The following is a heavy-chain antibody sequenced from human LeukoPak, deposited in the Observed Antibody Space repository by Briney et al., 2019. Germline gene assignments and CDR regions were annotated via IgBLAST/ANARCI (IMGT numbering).Heavy chain of an antibody. CDR3: AKDLYDNDWYNYFDP. J-gene: IGHJ5*02. CDR1: GFTLSTCG. V-gene: IGHV3-30*18. CDR2: ISHDGNSK. D-gene: IGHD5-24*01. Sequence: GGSLRLSCAASGFTLSTCGMHWVRQAPGRGLEWVAMISHDGNSKQYADFAKGRFTISRNNSKNTLYLEMNSLRTEDTAVYHCAKDLYDNDWYNYFDPWGQGALVTVSS.